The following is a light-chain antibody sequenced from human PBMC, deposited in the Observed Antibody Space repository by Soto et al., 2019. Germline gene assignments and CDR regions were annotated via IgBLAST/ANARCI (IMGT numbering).Light chain of an antibody. CDR3: EQYGNSLFT. V-gene: IGKV3-20*01. CDR1: QSVSSNY. J-gene: IGKJ3*01. CDR2: GAP. Sequence: EIVLTQSPGTLSLSPGERATLSCRASQSVSSNYLAWYQQKPGQAPRLLIYGAPSRATGIPDRFSGSGSGTDFSLTVSRLEPEDFSVYYCEQYGNSLFTFGPGTKVDMK.